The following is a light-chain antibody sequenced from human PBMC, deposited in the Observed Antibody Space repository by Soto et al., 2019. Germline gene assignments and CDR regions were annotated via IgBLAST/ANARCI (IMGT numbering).Light chain of an antibody. CDR3: QQYYSFPLT. Sequence: DIVMTQSPDSLAVSLGERATINCKSSQSVLYNSNNKNYFAWYQQKPGQPPKLLIYWASTRESGVPDRFSGSGSGTDFTLTISSLQAEDVAVYYCQQYYSFPLTFGGGTKVEIK. CDR1: QSVLYNSNNKNY. V-gene: IGKV4-1*01. J-gene: IGKJ4*01. CDR2: WAS.